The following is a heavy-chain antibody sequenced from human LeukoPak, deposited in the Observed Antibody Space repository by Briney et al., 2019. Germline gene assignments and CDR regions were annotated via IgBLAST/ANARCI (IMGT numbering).Heavy chain of an antibody. J-gene: IGHJ4*02. CDR2: IYYSGST. V-gene: IGHV4-59*11. D-gene: IGHD3-16*01. Sequence: SETLSLTCTVSGGSISSHYWSWIRQPPGKGLEWIGYIYYSGSTNYNPSLKSRVTISVDTSKNRFSLKLSSVTAADTAVYYCAREVSGDWGDYFDYWGQGTLVTVSS. CDR1: GGSISSHY. CDR3: AREVSGDWGDYFDY.